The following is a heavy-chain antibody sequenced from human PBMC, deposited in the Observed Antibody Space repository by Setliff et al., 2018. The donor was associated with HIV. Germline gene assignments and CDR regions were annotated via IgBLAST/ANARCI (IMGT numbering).Heavy chain of an antibody. CDR2: IYHRGST. J-gene: IGHJ4*02. V-gene: IGHV4-39*01. CDR3: ARLSSYRSSSYYFDY. D-gene: IGHD6-6*01. Sequence: SETLSLTCSVSGDSISDTTYYWGWSRQPPGKGLEWIGNIYHRGSTLYKPSLKSRVTMSVDTSKNQFSLKLNSVTAADTAVYHCARLSSYRSSSYYFDYWGQGALVTVSS. CDR1: GDSISDTTYY.